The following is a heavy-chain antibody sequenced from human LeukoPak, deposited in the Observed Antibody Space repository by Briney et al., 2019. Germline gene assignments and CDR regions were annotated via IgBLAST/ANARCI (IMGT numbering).Heavy chain of an antibody. Sequence: ASVKVSCKASGYTFASYDINWVRQATGQGLEWMGWMNPNSGNTGYAQKFQGRVTVTRNTSISTAYMELSSLRSEDTAVYYCARGPQDGYGDYTPWGQGTLVTASS. V-gene: IGHV1-8*01. J-gene: IGHJ5*02. D-gene: IGHD4-17*01. CDR2: MNPNSGNT. CDR1: GYTFASYD. CDR3: ARGPQDGYGDYTP.